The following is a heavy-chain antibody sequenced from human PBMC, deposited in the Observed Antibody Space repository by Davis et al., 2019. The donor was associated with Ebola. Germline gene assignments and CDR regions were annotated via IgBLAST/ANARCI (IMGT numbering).Heavy chain of an antibody. Sequence: SETLSLTCTVSGGSISSGGYYWSWIRQHPGKGLEWIGYIYYSGSTYYNPSLKSRVTISVDTSKNQFSLKLSSVTAADTAVYYCAREVVVPAAIDYYYGMDVWGQGTTVTVSS. J-gene: IGHJ6*02. CDR2: IYYSGST. D-gene: IGHD2-2*01. V-gene: IGHV4-31*03. CDR3: AREVVVPAAIDYYYGMDV. CDR1: GGSISSGGYY.